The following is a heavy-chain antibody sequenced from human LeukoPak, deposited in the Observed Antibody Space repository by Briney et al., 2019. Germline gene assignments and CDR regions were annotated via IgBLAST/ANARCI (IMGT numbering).Heavy chain of an antibody. CDR3: ARGARKMVRGVHYYYYMDV. V-gene: IGHV1-8*03. Sequence: ASLKVSCKASGYTFTSYDINWVRQATGQGLEWMGWMNPNSGNTGYAQKFQGRVTITRNTSISTAYMELSSLRSEDTAVYYCARGARKMVRGVHYYYYMDVWGKGTTVTVSS. D-gene: IGHD3-10*01. CDR1: GYTFTSYD. J-gene: IGHJ6*03. CDR2: MNPNSGNT.